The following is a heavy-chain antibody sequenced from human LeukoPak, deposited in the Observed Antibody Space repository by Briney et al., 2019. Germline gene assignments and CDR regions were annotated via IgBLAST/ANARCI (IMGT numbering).Heavy chain of an antibody. CDR2: ISAYNGNT. Sequence: ASVKVSCKASGYTFTSYGISWVRQAPGQGLEWMGWISAYNGNTNYAQKLQGRVTMTTDTSTSTAYMELRSLRSDDTAVYYCAREPYGSSGYYHEGYFDYWGQGTLVTVSS. J-gene: IGHJ4*02. V-gene: IGHV1-18*01. CDR1: GYTFTSYG. CDR3: AREPYGSSGYYHEGYFDY. D-gene: IGHD3-22*01.